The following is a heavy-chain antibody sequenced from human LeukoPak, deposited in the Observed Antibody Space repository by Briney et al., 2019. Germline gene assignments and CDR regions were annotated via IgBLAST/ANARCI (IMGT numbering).Heavy chain of an antibody. V-gene: IGHV3-74*01. D-gene: IGHD3-22*01. CDR1: GFSFSNYW. J-gene: IGHJ4*02. Sequence: PGGSLRLSCAASGFSFSNYWMHWVRQGPGKGLVWVSRINQDGSSTVYADSVKGRFTISRDNAKNTLYLQMNSLRAEDTAVYYCARDLDYHGSSGYHSGTLWGQGTLVTVSS. CDR2: INQDGSST. CDR3: ARDLDYHGSSGYHSGTL.